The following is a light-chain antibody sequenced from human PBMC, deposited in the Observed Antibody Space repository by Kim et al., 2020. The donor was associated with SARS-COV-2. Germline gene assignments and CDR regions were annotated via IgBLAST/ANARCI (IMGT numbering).Light chain of an antibody. CDR3: SALDSSLTPV. CDR1: SNIVGNQG. Sequence: LRQTATLTCTGNSNIVGNQGAAWLQQHQGHPPKLLSYRNNNRPSGISERFSASRSGNTASLTITGLQPEDEADYYCSALDSSLTPVFGGGTQLTVL. V-gene: IGLV10-54*02. CDR2: RNN. J-gene: IGLJ3*02.